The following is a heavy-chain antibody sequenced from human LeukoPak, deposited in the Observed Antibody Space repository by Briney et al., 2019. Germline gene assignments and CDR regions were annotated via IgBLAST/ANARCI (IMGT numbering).Heavy chain of an antibody. Sequence: SLGLSCAPAGFTFDDYAMHWVRQAPGKGLEWVSGISWNSGSIGYADSVKGRFTISRDNAKNSLYLQMNSLRAEDTALYYCAKDIAYDSSAFDYWGQGTLVTVSS. CDR2: ISWNSGSI. J-gene: IGHJ4*02. V-gene: IGHV3-9*01. CDR3: AKDIAYDSSAFDY. CDR1: GFTFDDYA. D-gene: IGHD3-22*01.